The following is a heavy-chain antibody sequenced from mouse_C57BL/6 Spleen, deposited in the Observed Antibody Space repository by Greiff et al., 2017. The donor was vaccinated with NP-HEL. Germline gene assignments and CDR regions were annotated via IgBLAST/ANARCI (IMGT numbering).Heavy chain of an antibody. D-gene: IGHD3-3*01. Sequence: QVQLQQSGAELVRPGTSVKLSCKASGYTFTSYWMHWVKQRPGQGLEWIGVIDPSDSYTNYNQKFKGKATLTVDTSSSTAYMQLSSLTSEDSAVYYCARRDFYWYFDVWGTGTTVTVSS. CDR3: ARRDFYWYFDV. V-gene: IGHV1-59*01. J-gene: IGHJ1*03. CDR1: GYTFTSYW. CDR2: IDPSDSYT.